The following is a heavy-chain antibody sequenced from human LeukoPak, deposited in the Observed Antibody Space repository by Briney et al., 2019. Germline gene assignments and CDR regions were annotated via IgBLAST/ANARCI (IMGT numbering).Heavy chain of an antibody. V-gene: IGHV3-23*01. J-gene: IGHJ4*02. Sequence: QPGASLRLSCAASGFTFSNYAMSWVRQAPGKGLEWVSAVSGRDTSTYYTDSVKGRFTISRDNSKNTLYLQMNSLSAEDTAIYYCAKWGDCDVLTGYYDSDYWGQGTLVTVSS. CDR2: VSGRDTST. CDR3: AKWGDCDVLTGYYDSDY. D-gene: IGHD3-9*01. CDR1: GFTFSNYA.